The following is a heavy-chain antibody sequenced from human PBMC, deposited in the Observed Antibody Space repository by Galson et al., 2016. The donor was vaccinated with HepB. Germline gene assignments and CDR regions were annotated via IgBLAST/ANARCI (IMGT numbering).Heavy chain of an antibody. J-gene: IGHJ4*02. CDR1: GGSSSGQY. CDR2: IKHRGSS. D-gene: IGHD5-12*01. CDR3: SRDPMYGGFGDV. V-gene: IGHV4-34*01. Sequence: SETLSLTCAVNGGSSSGQYWRWIQQPPGKGLEWIGEIKHRGSSNYNPSRRGRVTMSVDMSANQFPLKLNSVTAADTAVYYCSRDPMYGGFGDVWAQGILVTVSS.